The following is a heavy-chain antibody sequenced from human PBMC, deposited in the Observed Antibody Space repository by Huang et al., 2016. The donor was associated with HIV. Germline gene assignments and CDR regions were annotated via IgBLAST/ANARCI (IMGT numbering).Heavy chain of an antibody. V-gene: IGHV4-34*01. CDR2: IKHSGST. J-gene: IGHJ5*02. CDR3: AAGRYQLRFHWFDP. Sequence: QVQLQQWGAGLLKPSETLSLTCAVYGGSFSGYSWSWIRQPPGKGLEWIGEIKHSGSTNYNPSLKRRVTMSVDTSKNQFSLKLSSVTAADTAVYYCAAGRYQLRFHWFDPWGQGTLVTVSS. CDR1: GGSFSGYS. D-gene: IGHD2-2*01.